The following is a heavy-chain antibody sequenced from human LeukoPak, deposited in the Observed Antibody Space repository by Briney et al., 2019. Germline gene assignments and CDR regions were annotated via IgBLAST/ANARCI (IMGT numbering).Heavy chain of an antibody. CDR2: IYYSGST. CDR3: ARHDMDVAGGGLDYFDY. J-gene: IGHJ4*02. Sequence: SETLSLTCTVSGGSINRYYWSWIRQPPGKGPEWIGYIYYSGSTNYNPSLKSRVTISVDTSKNQFSLKLSSVTAADTAVYYCARHDMDVAGGGLDYFDYWGQGTLVTVSS. V-gene: IGHV4-59*08. CDR1: GGSINRYY. D-gene: IGHD1-26*01.